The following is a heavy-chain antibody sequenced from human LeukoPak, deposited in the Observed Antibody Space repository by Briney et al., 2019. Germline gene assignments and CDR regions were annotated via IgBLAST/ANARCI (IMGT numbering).Heavy chain of an antibody. Sequence: GGSLRLSCAASGFTFSSYAMSWVRQAPGKGLEWVSAISGSGGSTYYADSVKGRFTISRDNSKNTLYLQMNSLRAEDTAVYYCAKDKDGGAVATGAFDIWGQGAMVTVSS. V-gene: IGHV3-23*01. J-gene: IGHJ3*02. CDR3: AKDKDGGAVATGAFDI. CDR2: ISGSGGST. D-gene: IGHD6-19*01. CDR1: GFTFSSYA.